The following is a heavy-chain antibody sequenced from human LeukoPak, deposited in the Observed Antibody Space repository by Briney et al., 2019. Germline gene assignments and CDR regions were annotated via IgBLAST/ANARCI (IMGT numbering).Heavy chain of an antibody. Sequence: ASVKVSCKASGYTFTSCGISWVRQAPGQGLKWMGWISAYNGNTNYAQKLQGRVTMTTDTSTSTAYMELRSLRSDDTAVYYCARDRWWELLLDYWGQGTLVTVSS. V-gene: IGHV1-18*01. J-gene: IGHJ4*02. CDR1: GYTFTSCG. CDR2: ISAYNGNT. D-gene: IGHD1-26*01. CDR3: ARDRWWELLLDY.